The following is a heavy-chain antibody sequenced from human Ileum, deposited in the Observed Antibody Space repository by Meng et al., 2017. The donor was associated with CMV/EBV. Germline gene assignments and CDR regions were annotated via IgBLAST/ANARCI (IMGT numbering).Heavy chain of an antibody. J-gene: IGHJ4*02. Sequence: VPGQASGYTFTVYPIPWARPAPGQGLGWMGRINTNSGDTFYAQKFRGRVTMTRDTSIRTVFMELSGLQSHDTAIYYCARDNWGSDYWGQGTLVTVSS. CDR2: INTNSGDT. CDR3: ARDNWGSDY. V-gene: IGHV1-2*06. D-gene: IGHD7-27*01. CDR1: GYTFTVYP.